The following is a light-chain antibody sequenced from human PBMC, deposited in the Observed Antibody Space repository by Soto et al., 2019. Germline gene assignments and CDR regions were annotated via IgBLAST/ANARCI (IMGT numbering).Light chain of an antibody. Sequence: EIVMTQSPATLSLSPGERAALSCRASQSINSEFAWYQQKPGQPPRLLIYGASTRATGVPASFTGSESGSGLPLTISGLQSEDFAVYYCQQGHNWPLTFGQGTRLEI. J-gene: IGKJ2*01. CDR3: QQGHNWPLT. CDR2: GAS. CDR1: QSINSE. V-gene: IGKV3-15*01.